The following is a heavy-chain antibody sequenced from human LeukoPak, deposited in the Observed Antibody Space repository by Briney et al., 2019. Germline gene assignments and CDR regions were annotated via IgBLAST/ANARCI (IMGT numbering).Heavy chain of an antibody. D-gene: IGHD3-22*01. CDR1: GGSFSGYY. J-gene: IGHJ4*02. V-gene: IGHV4-34*01. CDR3: ARGGGITMIVVVTAPFDY. Sequence: SETLSLTCAVYGGSFSGYYWSWIRQPPGKGLEGIGEINHSGSTNYNPSLKSRVTISVDTSKNQFSLKLSSVTAADTAVYYCARGGGITMIVVVTAPFDYRGQGTLVTVSS. CDR2: INHSGST.